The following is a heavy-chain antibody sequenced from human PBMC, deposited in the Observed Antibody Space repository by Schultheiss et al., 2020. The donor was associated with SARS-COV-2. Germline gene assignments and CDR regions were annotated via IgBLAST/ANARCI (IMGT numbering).Heavy chain of an antibody. V-gene: IGHV3-33*08. CDR3: ARPSSWYENWFDP. CDR1: GFTFSSYG. Sequence: GGSLRLSCAASGFTFSSYGMHWVRQAPGKGLEWVAVIWYDGSNKYYADSVKGRFTISRDNSKNTLYLQMNSLRAEDTAVYYCARPSSWYENWFDPWGQGTLVTVSS. CDR2: IWYDGSNK. D-gene: IGHD6-13*01. J-gene: IGHJ5*02.